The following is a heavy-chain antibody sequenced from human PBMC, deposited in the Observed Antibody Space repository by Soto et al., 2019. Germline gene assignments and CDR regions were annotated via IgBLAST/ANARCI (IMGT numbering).Heavy chain of an antibody. CDR3: APLSVSLSGPYGIHV. Sequence: PSDTLSLSCSVSCYSVSSSDYYWAWIRQPPGKGLEWIGSMFYSGLTYYNPSLKSRATLSVDTSKNQFSVRLNSVTAADTAVYYCAPLSVSLSGPYGIHVWGQGTTVTVSS. J-gene: IGHJ6*02. D-gene: IGHD2-15*01. CDR2: MFYSGLT. CDR1: CYSVSSSDYY. V-gene: IGHV4-39*01.